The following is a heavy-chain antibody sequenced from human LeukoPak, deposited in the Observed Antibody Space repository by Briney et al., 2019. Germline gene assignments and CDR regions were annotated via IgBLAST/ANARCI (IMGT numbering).Heavy chain of an antibody. Sequence: GGSLRLSCAASGFTFSSYSMNWVRQAPGKGLEWVGFIRSKAYGGTTEYAASVKGRFTISRDDSKSIAYLQMNSLKTEDTAVYYCTRDPYSYGYPFYYYYYYMDVWGKGTTVTISS. D-gene: IGHD5-18*01. CDR2: IRSKAYGGTT. V-gene: IGHV3-49*04. CDR3: TRDPYSYGYPFYYYYYYMDV. CDR1: GFTFSSYS. J-gene: IGHJ6*03.